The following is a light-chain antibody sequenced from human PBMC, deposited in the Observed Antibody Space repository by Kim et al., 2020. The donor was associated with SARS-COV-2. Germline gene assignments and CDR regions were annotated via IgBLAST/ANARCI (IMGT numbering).Light chain of an antibody. Sequence: EIVLTQSPGTLSLSPGERATLSCRASPRVSTSNLAWYQQKPGQAPRLLIYAAIPDRFSGSGSGTDFTLTISRLEPEDFAVYYCQYYDTSPYTFGQGTKLEI. CDR1: PRVSTSN. CDR2: AA. V-gene: IGKV3-20*01. CDR3: QYYDTSPYT. J-gene: IGKJ2*01.